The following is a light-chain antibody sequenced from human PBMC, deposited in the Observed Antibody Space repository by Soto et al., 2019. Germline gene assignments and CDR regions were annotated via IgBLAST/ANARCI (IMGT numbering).Light chain of an antibody. CDR1: QGINTY. J-gene: IGKJ5*01. CDR3: QQSYSTPIT. Sequence: DIQMTHSPSSLSASVGDRVTITCRASQGINTYLNWYHQKPGKAPKLLIYAASSLQSGVPSRFSGSGSETDFTLTISSLQPEDFATYSCQQSYSTPITFGQGTRLEIK. CDR2: AAS. V-gene: IGKV1-39*01.